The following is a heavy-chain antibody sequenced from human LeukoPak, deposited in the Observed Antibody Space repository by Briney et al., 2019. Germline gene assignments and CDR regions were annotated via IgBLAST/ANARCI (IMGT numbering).Heavy chain of an antibody. CDR1: GFTFTNYA. V-gene: IGHV3-23*01. CDR3: AKDHLLCTSTSCYIDYFDS. D-gene: IGHD2-2*02. CDR2: FTGRPSRT. Sequence: GGSLRLSCETSGFTFTNYAMSWVRQAPGKGLEWVSAFTGRPSRTYYADSVRGRFTISRDTSTNTLFLEMSSLRVEDTAIYFCAKDHLLCTSTSCYIDYFDSWGLGTLVTVSS. J-gene: IGHJ4*02.